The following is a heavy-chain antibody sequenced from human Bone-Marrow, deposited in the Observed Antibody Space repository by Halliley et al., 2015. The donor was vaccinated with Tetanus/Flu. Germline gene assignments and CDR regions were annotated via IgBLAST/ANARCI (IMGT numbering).Heavy chain of an antibody. D-gene: IGHD3-16*01. CDR1: GGSIDSAHW. V-gene: IGHV4-4*02. Sequence: TLSLTCAVSGGSIDSAHWWSWVRQSPRKGLEWVGEIYFSGSTNYNPSLKSQVTISLDKSKNQFSLNLSSVTAADTALYHCARVGDSGFGAHSYGLDVWGQGTMVTVSS. CDR2: IYFSGST. J-gene: IGHJ6*01. CDR3: ARVGDSGFGAHSYGLDV.